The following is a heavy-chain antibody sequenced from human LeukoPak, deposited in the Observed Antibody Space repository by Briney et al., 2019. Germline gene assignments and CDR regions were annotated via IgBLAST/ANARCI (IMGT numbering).Heavy chain of an antibody. J-gene: IGHJ4*02. D-gene: IGHD3-16*01. CDR3: AKDGANRGYFDY. CDR1: GFTFTNYG. Sequence: GGSLRLSCAASGFTFTNYGMHWVRQAPGKGLEWVAVISYDGSNKYYADSVKGRSTISRDNSKNTLYLQMNSLRAEDTAVYYCAKDGANRGYFDYWGQGTLVTVSS. V-gene: IGHV3-30*18. CDR2: ISYDGSNK.